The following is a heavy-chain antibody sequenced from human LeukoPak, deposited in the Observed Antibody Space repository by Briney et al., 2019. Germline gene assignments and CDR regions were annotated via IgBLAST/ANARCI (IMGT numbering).Heavy chain of an antibody. D-gene: IGHD1-14*01. Sequence: GGSLRLSCAASGFTFSTYAMHWVRQAPGKGLEWVAVISYDGSNKYYADSVKGRLTLSRDNSKNTLYLQMNSLRAEDTAVYYCARGVYRRNWHLDYWGQGILVTVSS. V-gene: IGHV3-30*14. CDR2: ISYDGSNK. J-gene: IGHJ4*02. CDR3: ARGVYRRNWHLDY. CDR1: GFTFSTYA.